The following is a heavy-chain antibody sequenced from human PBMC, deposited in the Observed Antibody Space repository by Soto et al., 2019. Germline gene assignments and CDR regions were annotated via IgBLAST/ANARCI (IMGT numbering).Heavy chain of an antibody. V-gene: IGHV3-7*01. CDR1: GFTFSSYW. D-gene: IGHD6-6*01. CDR2: IKQDGSEK. CDR3: ARDLHSSSFWDY. J-gene: IGHJ4*02. Sequence: EVQLVESGGGLVQPGGSLRLSCAASGFTFSSYWMSWVRQAPGKGLEWVANIKQDGSEKYYVDSVKGRFTICRDNAKNPLYLQMNSLRAEDTAVYYCARDLHSSSFWDYWGQGTLVTVSS.